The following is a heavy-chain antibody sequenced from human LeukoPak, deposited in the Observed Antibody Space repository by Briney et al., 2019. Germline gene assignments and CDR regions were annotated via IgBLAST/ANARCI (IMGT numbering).Heavy chain of an antibody. V-gene: IGHV1-18*01. J-gene: IGHJ6*02. Sequence: ASVKVSCKASGYTFTSYGISWVRQAPGQGLEWMGWISAYNGNTNYAQKLQGRVTMTTDTSTSTAYMELRSLRSDDTAVYYCAGATDYYDSSGYYYYYYGMGVWGQRTTVTVSS. CDR2: ISAYNGNT. CDR1: GYTFTSYG. CDR3: AGATDYYDSSGYYYYYYGMGV. D-gene: IGHD3-22*01.